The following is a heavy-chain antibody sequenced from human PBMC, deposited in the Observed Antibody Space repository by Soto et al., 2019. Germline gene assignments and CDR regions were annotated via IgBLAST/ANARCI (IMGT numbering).Heavy chain of an antibody. J-gene: IGHJ4*02. CDR3: ARGSEVGATLFDS. Sequence: QVQLQESGPGLVKPSQTLSLTCTVSGGSISSGGYYWSWIRQHPGKGLEWIGYIYYRGSTYYDPSLKSRVTISVDTSKNQFSLKLSSVTAADTAVYYCARGSEVGATLFDSWGQGTLVTVSS. V-gene: IGHV4-31*03. CDR2: IYYRGST. CDR1: GGSISSGGYY. D-gene: IGHD1-26*01.